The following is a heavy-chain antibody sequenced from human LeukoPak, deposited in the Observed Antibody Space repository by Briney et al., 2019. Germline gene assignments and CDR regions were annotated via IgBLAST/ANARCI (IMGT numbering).Heavy chain of an antibody. Sequence: SETLSLTCTVSGGSISSGGYYWSWIRQHPGKGLEWIGYIYYSGSTYYNPSLKSRVTISVDTSKNQFSLKLSSMTAADTAVYYCAREVAAAFFDYWGQGTLVTVSS. CDR3: AREVAAAFFDY. V-gene: IGHV4-31*03. CDR1: GGSISSGGYY. D-gene: IGHD6-13*01. J-gene: IGHJ4*02. CDR2: IYYSGST.